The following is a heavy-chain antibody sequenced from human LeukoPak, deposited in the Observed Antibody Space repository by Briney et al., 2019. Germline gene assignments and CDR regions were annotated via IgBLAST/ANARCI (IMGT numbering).Heavy chain of an antibody. CDR2: ISSSSSYI. V-gene: IGHV3-21*01. CDR3: ARRGIAVAGPFDY. CDR1: GFTFSSYS. J-gene: IGHJ4*02. D-gene: IGHD6-19*01. Sequence: PGGSLRLSCAASGFTFSSYSMNWVRQAPGKGLEWVSSISSSSSYIYYADSVKGRFTISRDNAKNSLYLQMNSLRAEDTAVYYCARRGIAVAGPFDYWGQGILVTVSS.